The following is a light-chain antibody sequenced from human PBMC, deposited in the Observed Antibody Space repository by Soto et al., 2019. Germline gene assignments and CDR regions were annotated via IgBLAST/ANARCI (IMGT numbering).Light chain of an antibody. CDR3: SSYAGSTNFYV. J-gene: IGLJ1*01. Sequence: ALIPPPSASGSPGQSVTISCAGSSSDVGAYEYVSWYQQHPSKAPKLILYEVTKRPSGVPDRFSGSKSGNTASLTVSALQAEDEAAYYCSSYAGSTNFYVLGTGTKVTVL. CDR2: EVT. V-gene: IGLV2-8*01. CDR1: SSDVGAYEY.